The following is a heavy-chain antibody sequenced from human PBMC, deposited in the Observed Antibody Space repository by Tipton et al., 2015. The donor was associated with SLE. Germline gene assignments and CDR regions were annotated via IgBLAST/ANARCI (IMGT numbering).Heavy chain of an antibody. Sequence: TLSLTCTVSGGSLSSGGYYWSWIRQHPGKGLEWIGYIYYSGSTYYNPSLKSRVTISVDTSKNQFSLKLSSVTAADTAVYYCARSTDYSKFDYWGQGTLVTVSS. CDR2: IYYSGST. D-gene: IGHD4-11*01. CDR1: GGSLSSGGYY. J-gene: IGHJ4*02. V-gene: IGHV4-31*03. CDR3: ARSTDYSKFDY.